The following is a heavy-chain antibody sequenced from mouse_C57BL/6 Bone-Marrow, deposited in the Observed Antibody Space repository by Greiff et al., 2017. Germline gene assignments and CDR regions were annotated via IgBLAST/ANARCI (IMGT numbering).Heavy chain of an antibody. D-gene: IGHD1-1*01. Sequence: QVQLQQPGAELVMPGASVKLSCKASGYTFTSYWLPWVKQRPGQGLEWIGEIDPSDSYTNYNQKFQGKSTLTVDKSSSTAYMQLSSLTSEDSAVYYCAREAYYVAMDYWGQGTSVTVSS. V-gene: IGHV1-69*01. J-gene: IGHJ4*01. CDR1: GYTFTSYW. CDR2: IDPSDSYT. CDR3: AREAYYVAMDY.